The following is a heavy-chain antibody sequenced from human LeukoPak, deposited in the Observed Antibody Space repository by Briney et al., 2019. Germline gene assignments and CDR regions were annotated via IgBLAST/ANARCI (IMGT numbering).Heavy chain of an antibody. CDR2: IKQDGSEK. D-gene: IGHD3-22*01. V-gene: IGHV3-7*01. Sequence: GGSLRLSCAASGFTFSRYWMSWVRQAPGKGVEWVANIKQDGSEKYYVDSVKGRFTISRDNAKNSLYLQMNSLRAEDTAVYYCATRPPTYYYDSSGYYYDWGQGTLVTVSS. J-gene: IGHJ4*02. CDR1: GFTFSRYW. CDR3: ATRPPTYYYDSSGYYYD.